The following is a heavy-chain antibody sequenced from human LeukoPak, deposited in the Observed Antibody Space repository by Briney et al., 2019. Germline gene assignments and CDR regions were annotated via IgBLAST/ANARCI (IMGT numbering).Heavy chain of an antibody. J-gene: IGHJ4*02. Sequence: PGGSLRLSCAASGFTLSSYAMSWVRQAPGKGLEWVSAISGSGGSTYYADSVKGRFTISRDNSKNTLYLQMNSLRAEDTAVYYCAKDLRVVVVPAAIGPGGQGTLVTVSS. V-gene: IGHV3-23*01. CDR3: AKDLRVVVVPAAIGP. CDR1: GFTLSSYA. CDR2: ISGSGGST. D-gene: IGHD2-2*02.